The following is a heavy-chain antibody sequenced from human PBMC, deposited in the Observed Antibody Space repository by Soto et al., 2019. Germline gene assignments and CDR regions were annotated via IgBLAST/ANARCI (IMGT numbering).Heavy chain of an antibody. D-gene: IGHD2-15*01. CDR1: GGSISSGDSY. CDR2: IFYSGST. CDR3: ARYCSGGSCYPFDY. Sequence: QVQLQESGPGLVKPSQTLSLTCTVSGGSISSGDSYWSWIRQPPGKGLEWIGYIFYSGSTYYNPSLKSRVTISVNTSKHQFSLKLSAVTAADTAVYYCARYCSGGSCYPFDYWGQGTLVTVSS. J-gene: IGHJ4*02. V-gene: IGHV4-30-4*01.